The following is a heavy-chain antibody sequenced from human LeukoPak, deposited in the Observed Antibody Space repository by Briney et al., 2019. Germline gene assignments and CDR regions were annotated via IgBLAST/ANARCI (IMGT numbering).Heavy chain of an antibody. J-gene: IGHJ4*02. CDR3: ARAGRGWLQLYAY. V-gene: IGHV3-21*01. CDR1: GFTFSTYS. CDR2: ISSSSSHI. Sequence: GGSLRLSCTASGFTFSTYSMNWVRQAPGKGLEWVSSISSSSSHIYYAASVKGRFTISRDNAKNSLYLQMNSLRAEDTAVYYCARAGRGWLQLYAYWGQGALVTVSS. D-gene: IGHD5-24*01.